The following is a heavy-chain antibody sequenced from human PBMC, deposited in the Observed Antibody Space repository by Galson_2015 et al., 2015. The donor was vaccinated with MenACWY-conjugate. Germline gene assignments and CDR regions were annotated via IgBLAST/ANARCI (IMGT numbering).Heavy chain of an antibody. D-gene: IGHD6-19*01. CDR1: GFTFSSSA. V-gene: IGHV3-23*01. J-gene: IGHJ4*02. Sequence: SLRLSCAASGFTFSSSAMTWVRQAPGKGLEWVSVFSSNGHSTNHADSVKGRFTISRDNSKNTLYLQMNNLRAEDTALYYCAKVSPGGWYWDYWGQGTLVTVSS. CDR3: AKVSPGGWYWDY. CDR2: FSSNGHST.